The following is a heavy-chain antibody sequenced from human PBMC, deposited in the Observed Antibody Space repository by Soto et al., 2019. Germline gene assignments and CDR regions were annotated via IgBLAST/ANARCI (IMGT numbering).Heavy chain of an antibody. CDR1: GYTFSHYG. CDR2: IGGYNGNT. D-gene: IGHD5-12*01. V-gene: IGHV1-18*01. CDR3: GGQDSGRGGNNGMDV. J-gene: IGHJ6*02. Sequence: QAQLVQSGAEVKKPGASVKVSCKASGYTFSHYGVSWVRQATGQRLEWMGWIGGYNGNTNYPQKFKDRVTMTTDTSTGTAQLGLGGLSSDDTAVYFCGGQDSGRGGNNGMDVWGQGTTVTVSS.